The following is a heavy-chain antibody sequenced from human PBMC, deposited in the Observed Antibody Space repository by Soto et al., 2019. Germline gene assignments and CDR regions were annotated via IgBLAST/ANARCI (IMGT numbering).Heavy chain of an antibody. CDR1: GGSFSFNA. J-gene: IGHJ4*02. CDR3: ARVVVGSRLSLDY. CDR2: IIPMFATT. D-gene: IGHD1-26*01. V-gene: IGHV1-69*01. Sequence: QVQLVQSGAEVTKPGSSVKVSCKASGGSFSFNAISWVRQAPAQGLEWMGGIIPMFATTSYAQKFQDRLKVTADDSSGTVYMELNSLRSDDTAVYYCARVVVGSRLSLDYWGQGTLVTISS.